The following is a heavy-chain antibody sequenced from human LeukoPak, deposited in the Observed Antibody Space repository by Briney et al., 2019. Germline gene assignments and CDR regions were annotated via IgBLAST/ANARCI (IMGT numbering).Heavy chain of an antibody. Sequence: ASVRVSCKASGYTFSSYDINWVRQATGQGLEWMGWMNPNSGNTGYAQKFQGRVTITRNTSISTAYMELSSLRSEDTAVYYCARSAYGSTGYYYYYYYMDVWGKGTTVTVSS. CDR2: MNPNSGNT. J-gene: IGHJ6*03. D-gene: IGHD1-14*01. V-gene: IGHV1-8*03. CDR3: ARSAYGSTGYYYYYYYMDV. CDR1: GYTFSSYD.